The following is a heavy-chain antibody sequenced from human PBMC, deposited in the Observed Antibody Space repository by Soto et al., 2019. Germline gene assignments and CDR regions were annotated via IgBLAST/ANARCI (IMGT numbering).Heavy chain of an antibody. CDR3: ARGGRIAARPYYYYYYGMDV. D-gene: IGHD6-6*01. Sequence: ASVKVSCKASGYTFTSYDINWVRQATGQGLEWMGWMNPNSGNTGYAQKFQGRVTMTRNTSISTAYMELSSLRSEDTAVYYCARGGRIAARPYYYYYYGMDVWGQGTTVTVSS. V-gene: IGHV1-8*01. CDR1: GYTFTSYD. CDR2: MNPNSGNT. J-gene: IGHJ6*02.